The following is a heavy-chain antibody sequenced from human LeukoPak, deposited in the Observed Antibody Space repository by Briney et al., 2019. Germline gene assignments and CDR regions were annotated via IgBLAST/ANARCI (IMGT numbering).Heavy chain of an antibody. CDR1: GYSFTSYW. CDR2: IYPGDSDT. CDR3: ARLGANPGSFPGGFDP. V-gene: IGHV5-51*01. J-gene: IGHJ5*02. D-gene: IGHD1-26*01. Sequence: GESLKISCKGSGYSFTSYWIGWVRQMPGKGLEWMGIIYPGDSDTRYSPSFQGQVTISADKSISTVYLQWSSLKASDTAMYYCARLGANPGSFPGGFDPWGQGTLVTVSS.